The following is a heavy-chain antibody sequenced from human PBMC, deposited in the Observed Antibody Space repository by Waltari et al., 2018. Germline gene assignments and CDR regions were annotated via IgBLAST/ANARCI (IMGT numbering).Heavy chain of an antibody. CDR1: GFIFSTYW. J-gene: IGHJ4*02. CDR3: IRENIAAAGLES. Sequence: EVQLVESGGGLVQPGGSLRLSCVASGFIFSTYWMVWVRQAPGKGLVWVSRINNDGSSTTYADSVKGRFTISRDNAKNTLYLHMSSLRAEDTAVYYCIRENIAAAGLESWGQGTLVTVSS. V-gene: IGHV3-74*01. CDR2: INNDGSST. D-gene: IGHD6-13*01.